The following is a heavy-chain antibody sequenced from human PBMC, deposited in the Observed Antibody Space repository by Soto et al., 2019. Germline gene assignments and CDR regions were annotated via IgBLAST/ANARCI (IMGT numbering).Heavy chain of an antibody. V-gene: IGHV3-21*01. CDR2: ISSTGIHT. CDR1: GFTFSDFS. D-gene: IGHD3-9*01. CDR3: ARDYDILTGYFGGPEYFQH. J-gene: IGHJ1*01. Sequence: GGSLRLSCAASGFTFSDFSMNWVRQAPGKGLEWVASISSTGIHTYYAESLKGRFTISRDNPERSLYLEINTLRAEDTAVYYCARDYDILTGYFGGPEYFQHWGQGTLVTVSS.